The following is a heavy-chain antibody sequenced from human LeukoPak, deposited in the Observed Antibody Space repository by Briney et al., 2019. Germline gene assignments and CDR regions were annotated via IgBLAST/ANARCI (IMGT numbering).Heavy chain of an antibody. V-gene: IGHV1-2*02. CDR3: ARGVDCSGGSCYGGDYYYYYMDV. CDR1: GYTFSGYY. Sequence: ASVKVSCKASGYTFSGYYMHWVRQAPGQGLEWMGWINPNSGGTNYAQKFQGRVTMTRASSISTAYMELRRLRSDDTAVYYCARGVDCSGGSCYGGDYYYYYMDVWGKGTTVTVSS. D-gene: IGHD2-15*01. CDR2: INPNSGGT. J-gene: IGHJ6*03.